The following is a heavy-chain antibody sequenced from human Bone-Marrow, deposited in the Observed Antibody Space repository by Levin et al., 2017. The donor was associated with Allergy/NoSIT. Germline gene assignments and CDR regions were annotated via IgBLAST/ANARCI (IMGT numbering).Heavy chain of an antibody. CDR1: GVSFRGNG. V-gene: IGHV3-23*01. J-gene: IGHJ5*01. CDR2: IRSTGSHT. D-gene: IGHD3-10*01. CDR3: AIMYYGSGTYGWFDS. Sequence: GGSLRLSCVASGVSFRGNGLSWVRQAPGKGLEWVSTIRSTGSHTYYADSVKGRFTISRDDSKNTLHLQMNSLRAEDTAVYYCAIMYYGSGTYGWFDSWGQGTPVTVSS.